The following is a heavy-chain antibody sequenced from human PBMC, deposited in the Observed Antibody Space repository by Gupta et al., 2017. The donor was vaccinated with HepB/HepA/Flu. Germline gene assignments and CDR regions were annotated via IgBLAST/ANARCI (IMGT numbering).Heavy chain of an antibody. J-gene: IGHJ5*02. D-gene: IGHD5-24*01. CDR3: ASEKSWLQFGAIDA. V-gene: IGHV3-33*01. CDR2: IQTGGSVI. Sequence: QVQLVESGGDVVQPGRYLRISCAESGFNRRSYGMHWVRQAPGKGLVWVAVIQTGGSVIYDAYAVKGRFTISRANSNLMVTLQMNKLSAEDTDVYYCASEKSWLQFGAIDAGGQGTLVTVSS. CDR1: GFNRRSYG.